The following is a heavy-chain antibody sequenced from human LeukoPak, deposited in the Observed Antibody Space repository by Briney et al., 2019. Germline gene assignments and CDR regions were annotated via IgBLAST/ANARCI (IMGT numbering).Heavy chain of an antibody. J-gene: IGHJ4*02. D-gene: IGHD4-17*01. V-gene: IGHV3-33*06. CDR1: GFTFSSYG. Sequence: QPGRSLRLSCAASGFTFSSYGMHWVRQAPGKGLEWVAVIWYDGSNKYYADFVKGRFTISRDNSKNTLYLQMNSLRAEDTAVYYCANGGNDYGDYSLDYWGQGTLVTVSS. CDR2: IWYDGSNK. CDR3: ANGGNDYGDYSLDY.